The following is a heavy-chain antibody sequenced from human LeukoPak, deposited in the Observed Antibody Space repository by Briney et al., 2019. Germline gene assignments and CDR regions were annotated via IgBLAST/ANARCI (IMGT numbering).Heavy chain of an antibody. V-gene: IGHV3-30*04. Sequence: GGSLRLSCAAYGFTFSSYAMSWVRQAPGKGLEWVATISSDGSNKNYADSVRGRFTISRDNSKNTMDLQMNSPRPEDTAVYYCARDAPRISVFGQFEYWGQGTLVTVSS. CDR1: GFTFSSYA. D-gene: IGHD3-3*01. CDR3: ARDAPRISVFGQFEY. CDR2: ISSDGSNK. J-gene: IGHJ4*02.